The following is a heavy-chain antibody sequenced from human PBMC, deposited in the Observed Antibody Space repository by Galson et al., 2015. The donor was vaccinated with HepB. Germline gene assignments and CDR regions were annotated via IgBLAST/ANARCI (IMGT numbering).Heavy chain of an antibody. Sequence: SVKVSCKASGYTFTSYGISWVRQAPGQGLEWMGWISGYNDYTNYAQNLQGRVTLTTDTSTNTAYMELRGLRSDDTAVYYCARDLDYSNYKHDDAFDIWGQGTMVTVSS. CDR1: GYTFTSYG. D-gene: IGHD4-11*01. CDR2: ISGYNDYT. J-gene: IGHJ3*02. V-gene: IGHV1-18*04. CDR3: ARDLDYSNYKHDDAFDI.